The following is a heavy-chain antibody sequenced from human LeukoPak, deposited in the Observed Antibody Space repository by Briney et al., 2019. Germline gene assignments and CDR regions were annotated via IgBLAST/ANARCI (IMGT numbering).Heavy chain of an antibody. CDR1: GYTFTSYY. Sequence: ASVKVSCKASGYTFTSYYMHWVRQAPGQGLEWMGIINPSGGSTSYAQKFQGRVTMTRDMSTSTVYMELSSLRSEDTAVYYCARAPLRYFDWLYNGEYMDVWGKGTTVTISS. CDR3: ARAPLRYFDWLYNGEYMDV. CDR2: INPSGGST. V-gene: IGHV1-46*01. D-gene: IGHD3-9*01. J-gene: IGHJ6*03.